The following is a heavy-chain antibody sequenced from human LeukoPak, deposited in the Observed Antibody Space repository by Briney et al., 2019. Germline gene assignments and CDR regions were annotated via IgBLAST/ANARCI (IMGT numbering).Heavy chain of an antibody. Sequence: ASVKVSFTASGYTLTVHSMHWVRQAPGQGLEWMGWMNPNSGGTKYTRKFQGRVTMTRDTSISTAYMELSRLTSDDTAMYYCARDKLGLGELSLYDEWGQGTQVTVSS. CDR2: MNPNSGGT. D-gene: IGHD3-16*02. V-gene: IGHV1-2*02. CDR1: GYTLTVHS. CDR3: ARDKLGLGELSLYDE. J-gene: IGHJ4*02.